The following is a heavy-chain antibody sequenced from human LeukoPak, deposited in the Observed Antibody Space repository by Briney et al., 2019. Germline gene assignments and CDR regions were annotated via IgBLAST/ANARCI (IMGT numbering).Heavy chain of an antibody. V-gene: IGHV4-34*01. CDR1: GGSFSGYY. Sequence: SETLSLTCAVYGGSFSGYYWSWIRQPPGKGLEWIGEINHSGSTNYNPSLKSRVTISVDTSKNQFSLKLSSVTAADTAVYYCASPMIAVAGTSRNDYWGQGTLVTVSS. CDR3: ASPMIAVAGTSRNDY. J-gene: IGHJ4*02. D-gene: IGHD6-19*01. CDR2: INHSGST.